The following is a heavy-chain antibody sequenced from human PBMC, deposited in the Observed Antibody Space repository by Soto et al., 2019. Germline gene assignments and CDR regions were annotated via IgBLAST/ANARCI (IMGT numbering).Heavy chain of an antibody. CDR2: ISGSGGST. V-gene: IGHV3-23*01. Sequence: GGSLSLSCAASGFTFSSYAISWVRQAPGKGLEWVSAISGSGGSTYYADSVKGRFTISRDNSKNTLYLQMNSLRAEDTAVYYCAKGLIQLWSPFDYWGQGTLVTVSS. D-gene: IGHD5-18*01. CDR3: AKGLIQLWSPFDY. CDR1: GFTFSSYA. J-gene: IGHJ4*02.